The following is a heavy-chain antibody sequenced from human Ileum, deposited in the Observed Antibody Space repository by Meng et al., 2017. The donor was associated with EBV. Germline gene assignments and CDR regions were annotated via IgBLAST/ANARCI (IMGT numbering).Heavy chain of an antibody. CDR3: ARRSFAAGSPDY. CDR2: IYWDDDK. J-gene: IGHJ4*02. V-gene: IGHV2-5*02. D-gene: IGHD3-10*01. Sequence: QSTWKESAPTVVKPTQTLTLTCTFSGFSLSTSGVGVGWIRQPPGKALEWLALIYWDDDKRYSPSLKTRLTITKDTSKNQVVLTMTNMDPVDTATYYCARRSFAAGSPDYWGQGTLVTVSS. CDR1: GFSLSTSGVG.